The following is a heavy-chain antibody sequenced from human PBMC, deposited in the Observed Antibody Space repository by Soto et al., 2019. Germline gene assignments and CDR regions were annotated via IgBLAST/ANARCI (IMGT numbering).Heavy chain of an antibody. D-gene: IGHD3-10*01. J-gene: IGHJ4*02. CDR1: GFSLSTSGMR. CDR2: IDWDDDK. Sequence: ATGPTLANPTQTLTLTCTFSGFSLSTSGMRVSWIRQPPGKALEWLARIDWDDDKFYSTSLKTRLTISKDTSKNQVVLTMTNMDPVDTATSSCARTRITMVRGVHEFDYWGQGTLVTVSS. CDR3: ARTRITMVRGVHEFDY. V-gene: IGHV2-70*04.